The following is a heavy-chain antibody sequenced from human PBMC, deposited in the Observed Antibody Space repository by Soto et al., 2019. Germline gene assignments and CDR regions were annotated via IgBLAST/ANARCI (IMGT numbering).Heavy chain of an antibody. Sequence: PSETLSLTCTVSGGSISSYCWSWIRQPPGKGLEWIGYIYYSGSTNYNPSLKSRVTTSVDTSKNQFSLKLSSVTAADTAVYYCARHFSVDYFDYWGQGALVTVSS. CDR3: ARHFSVDYFDY. CDR2: IYYSGST. V-gene: IGHV4-59*08. CDR1: GGSISSYC. J-gene: IGHJ4*02.